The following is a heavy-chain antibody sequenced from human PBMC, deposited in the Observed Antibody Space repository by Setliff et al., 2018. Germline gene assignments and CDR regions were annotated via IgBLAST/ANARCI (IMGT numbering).Heavy chain of an antibody. CDR3: ATPRSGIIDAFDI. V-gene: IGHV1-24*01. Sequence: ASVKVSCKASGYTFTDYYMHWVRQAPGKGLEWMGGFDPEDGETIYAQKFQGRVTMTEDTSTDTAYMELSSLRSEDTAVYYCATPRSGIIDAFDIWGQGTMVTVSS. CDR2: FDPEDGET. CDR1: GYTFTDYY. J-gene: IGHJ3*02.